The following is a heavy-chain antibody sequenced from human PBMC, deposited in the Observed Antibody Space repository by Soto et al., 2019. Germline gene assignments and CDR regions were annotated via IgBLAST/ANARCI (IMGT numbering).Heavy chain of an antibody. CDR2: ISWNSGSI. CDR3: AKDKAAVAGTVNY. V-gene: IGHV3-9*01. D-gene: IGHD6-19*01. CDR1: GFTFADYG. Sequence: PGGSLRLSSAASGFTFADYGLHWVRLAPGKGLEWVSGISWNSGSIGYADSVKGRFTISRDNAKNSLYLQMNSLRAEDTALYYCAKDKAAVAGTVNYCGQGTLVTVSS. J-gene: IGHJ4*02.